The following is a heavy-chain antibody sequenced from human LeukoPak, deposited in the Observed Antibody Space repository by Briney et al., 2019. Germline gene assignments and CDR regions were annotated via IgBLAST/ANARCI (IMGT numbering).Heavy chain of an antibody. V-gene: IGHV5-51*01. CDR3: ARHRFDRYCSSNTCPGAFDI. CDR2: IYPGDSDT. Sequence: GESLKISCKGSGYTFTPYWIAWVRQMPGEGLEWMGIIYPGDSDTRYSPSFQGRVTISADKSISTAYLQWSSLKASDTAMYYCARHRFDRYCSSNTCPGAFDIWGQGTMLTVSS. CDR1: GYTFTPYW. J-gene: IGHJ3*02. D-gene: IGHD2-2*01.